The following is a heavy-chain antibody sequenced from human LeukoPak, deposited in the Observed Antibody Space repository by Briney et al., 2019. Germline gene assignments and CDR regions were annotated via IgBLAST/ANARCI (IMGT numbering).Heavy chain of an antibody. D-gene: IGHD1-14*01. CDR1: GFTFSSYW. CDR2: INSDGSST. V-gene: IGHV3-74*01. CDR3: AKDITGGRSSPYFDS. Sequence: GGSLRLSCAASGFTFSSYWMHWVRQAPGKGLVWVSRINSDGSSTSYADAVKGRFTISRDNAKNTAYLQMNSLRAEDTAVYYCAKDITGGRSSPYFDSWGQGTLVTVSS. J-gene: IGHJ4*02.